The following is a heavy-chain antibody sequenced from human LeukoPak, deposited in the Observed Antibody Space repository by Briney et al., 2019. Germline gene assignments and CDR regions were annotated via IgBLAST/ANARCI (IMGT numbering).Heavy chain of an antibody. D-gene: IGHD1-26*01. CDR2: ISSNSNTI. V-gene: IGHV3-48*01. CDR3: AKDRTVGASYWYFDL. J-gene: IGHJ2*01. Sequence: GGSLRLSCADSGFTFSRYSMNWARQAPGKGLEWVSYISSNSNTIYYADSVKGRFTISRDNGKNSLYLHMNTLRAEDTAIYYCAKDRTVGASYWYFDLWAVAPWSLSPQ. CDR1: GFTFSRYS.